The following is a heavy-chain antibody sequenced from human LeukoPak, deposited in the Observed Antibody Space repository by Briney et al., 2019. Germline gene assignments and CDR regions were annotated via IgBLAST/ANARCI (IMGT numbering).Heavy chain of an antibody. Sequence: SETLSLTCAVYGGSFSGYYWSWIRQPPGKGLEWIGEINHSGSTNYNPSLKSRVTISVDTSKNQFSLKLSSVTAADTAVYYCARWPQAMGFDPWGRGTLVTVSS. D-gene: IGHD5-18*01. V-gene: IGHV4-34*01. CDR2: INHSGST. CDR3: ARWPQAMGFDP. J-gene: IGHJ5*02. CDR1: GGSFSGYY.